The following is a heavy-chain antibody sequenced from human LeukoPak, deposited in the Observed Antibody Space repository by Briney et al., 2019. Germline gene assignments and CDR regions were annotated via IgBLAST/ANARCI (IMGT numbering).Heavy chain of an antibody. CDR3: ATLPAAGTYYYYYGMGV. Sequence: SETLSLTCTVSGGSLSSSSYYWGWIRQPPGKGLEWIGSIYYSGITYYNPSLKSRVTIDIDTFENYFSLKLSSVTAADTAVYYCATLPAAGTYYYYYGMGVWGQGTTVTVSS. CDR1: GGSLSSSSYY. J-gene: IGHJ6*02. V-gene: IGHV4-39*01. CDR2: IYYSGIT. D-gene: IGHD6-13*01.